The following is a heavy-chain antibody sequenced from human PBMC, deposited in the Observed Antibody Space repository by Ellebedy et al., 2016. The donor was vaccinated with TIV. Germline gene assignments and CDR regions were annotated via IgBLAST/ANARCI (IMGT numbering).Heavy chain of an antibody. D-gene: IGHD2-21*02. CDR2: IRPDGRDT. CDR1: GFTFSSYS. CDR3: ARTYSTAIED. Sequence: GESLKISCVASGFTFSSYSMNWVRQAPGKGLEWVASIRPDGRDTFDMDSVKGRFTISRDNAKDTLYLQMSSLRAEDTAVYYCARTYSTAIEDWGQGILVTVSS. V-gene: IGHV3-7*01. J-gene: IGHJ1*01.